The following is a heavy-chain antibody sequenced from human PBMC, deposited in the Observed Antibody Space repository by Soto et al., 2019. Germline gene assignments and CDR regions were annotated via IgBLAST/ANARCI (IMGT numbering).Heavy chain of an antibody. CDR3: ARDGAAALDY. V-gene: IGHV1-69*08. Sequence: QVQLVQSGAEVKKPGSSVKVSCKASGGTFSSYTISWVRQAPGQGLEWMGRIIHILGIANYAQKFQGRVTITADKSTSTAYMELSSLRSEDTAVYYCARDGAAALDYWGQGTLVTVSS. CDR2: IIHILGIA. CDR1: GGTFSSYT. D-gene: IGHD6-13*01. J-gene: IGHJ4*02.